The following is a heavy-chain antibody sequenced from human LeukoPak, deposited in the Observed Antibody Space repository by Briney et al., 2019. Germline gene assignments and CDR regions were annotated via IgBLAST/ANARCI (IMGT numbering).Heavy chain of an antibody. CDR1: GYYIRSGYL. CDR2: IYYSGTT. Sequence: NPSETLSLTCAVSGYYIRSGYLWGWIRQSPGKGLEWLGSIYYSGTTYYNPSLKSRVPLTVDTSENHFSLKLSSVTAADTAVYYCASANFSPFYDFWSGYKGFSQWFDPWGQGTLVTVSS. CDR3: ASANFSPFYDFWSGYKGFSQWFDP. V-gene: IGHV4-38-2*01. J-gene: IGHJ5*02. D-gene: IGHD3-3*01.